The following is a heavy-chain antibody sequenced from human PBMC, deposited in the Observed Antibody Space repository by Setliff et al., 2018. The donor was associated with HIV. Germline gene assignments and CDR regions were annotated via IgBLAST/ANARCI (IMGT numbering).Heavy chain of an antibody. CDR3: ASSYYDSSGYYLPSSDAFDI. CDR2: IYYSGST. D-gene: IGHD3-22*01. Sequence: SETLSLTCTVSGGSISSHYWSWIRQPPGKGLEWIGSIYYSGSTNYNPSLKSRVTISVDTSKNQFSLKLSSVTAADTAVYYCASSYYDSSGYYLPSSDAFDIWGQGTMVTVSS. CDR1: GGSISSHY. V-gene: IGHV4-59*11. J-gene: IGHJ3*02.